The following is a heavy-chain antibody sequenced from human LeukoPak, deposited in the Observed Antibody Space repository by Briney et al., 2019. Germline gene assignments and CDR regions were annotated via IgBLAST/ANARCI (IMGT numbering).Heavy chain of an antibody. CDR2: IKQDGSEK. V-gene: IGHV3-7*01. CDR3: ARGSVYYDFWSGYDQHFDY. CDR1: GFTFSSHW. D-gene: IGHD3-3*01. Sequence: SGGSLRLPCAASGFTFSSHWMSWVRQAPGKGLEWVANIKQDGSEKYYVDSVKGRFTISRDNAKNSLYLQMNSLRAEDTAVYYCARGSVYYDFWSGYDQHFDYWGQGTLVTVSS. J-gene: IGHJ4*02.